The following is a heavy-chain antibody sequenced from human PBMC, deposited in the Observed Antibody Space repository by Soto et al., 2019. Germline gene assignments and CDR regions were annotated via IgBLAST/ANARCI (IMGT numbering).Heavy chain of an antibody. CDR3: ARFLILTRYYIDY. J-gene: IGHJ4*02. D-gene: IGHD3-9*01. CDR2: IIPIFGTA. CDR1: GGTFSSSA. Sequence: ASVKVSCKASGGTFSSSAISWVRQAPGQGLEWMGGIIPIFGTANCAQKFQGRVTITADESTSTAYMELSSLRSEDTAVYYCARFLILTRYYIDYWGQPTLVTVSS. V-gene: IGHV1-69*13.